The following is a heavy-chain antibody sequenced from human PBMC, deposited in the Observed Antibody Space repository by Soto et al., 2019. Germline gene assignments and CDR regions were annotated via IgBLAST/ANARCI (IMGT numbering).Heavy chain of an antibody. V-gene: IGHV3-7*04. D-gene: IGHD3-22*01. CDR2: IKQDGSEK. CDR3: ARGYYYDSSGYFP. Sequence: GGSLRLSCAASGFTFSSYWMSWVRQAPGKGLEWVANIKQDGSEKYYVDSVKGRFTISRDNAKNSLYLQMNSLRAEDTAVYYCARGYYYDSSGYFPWGQGTLVTVSS. J-gene: IGHJ5*02. CDR1: GFTFSSYW.